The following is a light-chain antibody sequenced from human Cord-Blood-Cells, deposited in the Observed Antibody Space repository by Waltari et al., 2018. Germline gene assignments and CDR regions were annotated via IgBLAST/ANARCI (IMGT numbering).Light chain of an antibody. CDR3: CSYAGSSTWV. CDR1: SSDVGSYNL. CDR2: EGS. Sequence: QSALTQPASMSGSPGQSITISCTGTSSDVGSYNLVSWYQQHPGKSPKLMIYEGSKRPSGVSNRFSGSKSGNTASLKISGLQAEDEADYYCCSYAGSSTWVFGGGTKLTVL. V-gene: IGLV2-23*01. J-gene: IGLJ3*02.